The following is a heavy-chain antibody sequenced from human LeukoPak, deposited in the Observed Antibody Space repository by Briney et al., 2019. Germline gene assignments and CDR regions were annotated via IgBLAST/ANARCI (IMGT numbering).Heavy chain of an antibody. Sequence: PGGSLRLSCAASGFTFNSFVMSWVRQAPGKELEWVSLIGRGGDTTYYADSVKGRFTVSRDNSKNTLYLQMTSLRAEDTALYYCAKTSRAYSNYDSPYDYWGQGTLVTVSS. CDR2: IGRGGDTT. J-gene: IGHJ4*02. CDR3: AKTSRAYSNYDSPYDY. CDR1: GFTFNSFV. D-gene: IGHD4-11*01. V-gene: IGHV3-23*01.